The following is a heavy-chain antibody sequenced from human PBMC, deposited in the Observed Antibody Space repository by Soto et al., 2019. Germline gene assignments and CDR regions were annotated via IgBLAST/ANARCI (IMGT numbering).Heavy chain of an antibody. V-gene: IGHV3-30*18. CDR1: GFTFSSYG. Sequence: GGSLRLSCAASGFTFSSYGMHWVRQAPGKGLEWVAVISYDGSNKYYADSVKGRFTISRDNSKNTLNLQMNSLRAEDTAVYYCAKVIVPGDYDFWSGYYYWGQGTLVTVSS. CDR2: ISYDGSNK. D-gene: IGHD3-3*01. CDR3: AKVIVPGDYDFWSGYYY. J-gene: IGHJ4*02.